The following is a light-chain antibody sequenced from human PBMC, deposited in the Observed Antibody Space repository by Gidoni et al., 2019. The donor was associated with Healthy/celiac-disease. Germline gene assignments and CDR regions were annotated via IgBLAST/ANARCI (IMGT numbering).Light chain of an antibody. Sequence: EIVLTQSPATLSWSPGERATRPCRASQSVSSYLAWYQQKPDHSPLLLIYAASNRSTGIPARFSGSGSGTDFTLTISSLEPEVLAFYYCQQRSYWPLTFGGGTKVEIK. CDR2: AAS. CDR3: QQRSYWPLT. J-gene: IGKJ4*01. CDR1: QSVSSY. V-gene: IGKV3-11*01.